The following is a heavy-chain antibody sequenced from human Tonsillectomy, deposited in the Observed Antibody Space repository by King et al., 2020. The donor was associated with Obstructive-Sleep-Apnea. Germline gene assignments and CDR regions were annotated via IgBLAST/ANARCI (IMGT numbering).Heavy chain of an antibody. Sequence: VQLVQSGGGLVKPGGSLRLSCAASGFTFSSYSMNWVRQPPGKGREWVSSISSSSNYIYYADSVKGRFTISRDNAKNSLYLQMHSLRAEDTAVYYCATITMVRATLYDDSLFDYWGQGTLVTVSS. J-gene: IGHJ4*02. CDR2: ISSSSNYI. CDR1: GFTFSSYS. D-gene: IGHD3-10*01. CDR3: ATITMVRATLYDDSLFDY. V-gene: IGHV3-21*01.